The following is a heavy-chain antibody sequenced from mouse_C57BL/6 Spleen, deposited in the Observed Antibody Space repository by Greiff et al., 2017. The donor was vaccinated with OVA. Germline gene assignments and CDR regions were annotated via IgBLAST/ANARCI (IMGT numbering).Heavy chain of an antibody. V-gene: IGHV14-4*01. Sequence: EVQGVESGAELVRPGASVKLSCTASGFNIKDDYMHWVKQRPEQGLEWIGWIDPENGDTEYASKFQGKATITADTSSNTAYLQLSSLTSEDTAVYYCTTDSSGHFDYWGQGTTLTVSS. CDR2: IDPENGDT. D-gene: IGHD3-2*02. J-gene: IGHJ2*01. CDR1: GFNIKDDY. CDR3: TTDSSGHFDY.